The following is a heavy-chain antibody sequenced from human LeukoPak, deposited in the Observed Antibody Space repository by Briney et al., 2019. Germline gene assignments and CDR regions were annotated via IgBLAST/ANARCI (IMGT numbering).Heavy chain of an antibody. CDR3: ARDSLLQYGGNDC. V-gene: IGHV3-7*01. CDR1: GFTFSSYS. J-gene: IGHJ4*02. CDR2: IKQDGSEK. Sequence: GGSLRLSCAASGFTFSSYSMNWVRQAPGKGLEWVANIKQDGSEKYYVGSVKGRFTISRDNTNNSLYLQMSSLRAEDTAVYYCARDSLLQYGGNDCWGQGVLVTVSS. D-gene: IGHD4-23*01.